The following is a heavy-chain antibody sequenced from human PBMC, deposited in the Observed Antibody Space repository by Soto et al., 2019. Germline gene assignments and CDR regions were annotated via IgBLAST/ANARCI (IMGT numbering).Heavy chain of an antibody. CDR1: GFSLSTSGVG. V-gene: IGHV2-5*02. Sequence: QITLMESGPTLVKPTQTLTLTCTFSGFSLSTSGVGVAWIRQPPGTALECLAIIYWDDDTRYSPSLKSRLTSSKDPPKNHVVLTMTKRLPADTATYYSAHIPNNYQYISSDPLGEGTLVTFSS. D-gene: IGHD1-1*01. CDR2: IYWDDDT. J-gene: IGHJ5*02. CDR3: AHIPNNYQYISSDP.